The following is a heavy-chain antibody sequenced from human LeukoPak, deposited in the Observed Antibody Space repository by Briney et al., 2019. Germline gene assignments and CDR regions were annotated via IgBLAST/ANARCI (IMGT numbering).Heavy chain of an antibody. Sequence: GASVKVSCRVSGYTLTELSMHWVRQAPGKGLEWMGGFDPEDGETIYAQKFQGRVTMTEDTSTDTAYMELSSLRSEDTAVYYCATDRSRKVVAAIGAGYSSGWSLFGAFDIWGQGTMVTVSS. CDR1: GYTLTELS. V-gene: IGHV1-24*01. CDR3: ATDRSRKVVAAIGAGYSSGWSLFGAFDI. J-gene: IGHJ3*02. D-gene: IGHD6-19*01. CDR2: FDPEDGET.